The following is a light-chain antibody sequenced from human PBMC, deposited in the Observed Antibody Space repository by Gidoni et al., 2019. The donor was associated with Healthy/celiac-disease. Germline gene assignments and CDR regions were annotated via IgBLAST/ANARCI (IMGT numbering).Light chain of an antibody. CDR1: QDISNY. V-gene: IGKV1-33*01. CDR3: QQYDNPLFT. CDR2: DAS. Sequence: DIQMTTSPSSLSASVGHRVTITCQASQDISNYLNWYQQKPGKAPKLLIYDASNLETGVPSRFSGSGSGTDFTFTISSLQPEDIATYYCQQYDNPLFTFGPGTKVDIK. J-gene: IGKJ3*01.